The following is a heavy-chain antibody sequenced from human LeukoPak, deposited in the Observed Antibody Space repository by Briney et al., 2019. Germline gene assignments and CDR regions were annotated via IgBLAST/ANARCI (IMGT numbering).Heavy chain of an antibody. CDR3: ARDALAMSSYFDY. V-gene: IGHV1-46*01. CDR2: INSSGGGT. CDR1: GYSFTGYY. J-gene: IGHJ4*02. D-gene: IGHD3-10*01. Sequence: ASEKVSCKASGYSFTGYYIHWVRQAPGQGLEWLGTINSSGGGTTYAQKFQGRLAMTRDTSTRTVYMELTSLTSEDTGVYWCARDALAMSSYFDYWGQGTLVTVSS.